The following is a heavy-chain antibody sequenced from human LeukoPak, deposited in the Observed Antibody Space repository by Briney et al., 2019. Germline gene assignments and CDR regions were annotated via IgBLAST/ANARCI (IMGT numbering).Heavy chain of an antibody. CDR2: ISAYNGNT. CDR3: GLWFGDLSDY. D-gene: IGHD3-10*01. CDR1: GYTFTSYG. Sequence: ASVKVSCKASGYTFTSYGISWVRQAPGQGLEWMGWISAYNGNTNYAQKLQGRVTMTEDTSTDTAYMDLSSLRSEDTAVYFCGLWFGDLSDYWGQGTLVTVSS. J-gene: IGHJ4*02. V-gene: IGHV1-18*01.